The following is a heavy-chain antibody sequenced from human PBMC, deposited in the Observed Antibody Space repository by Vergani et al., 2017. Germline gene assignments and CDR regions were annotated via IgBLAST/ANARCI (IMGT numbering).Heavy chain of an antibody. CDR1: GYSFTNYW. V-gene: IGHV5-51*01. Sequence: EVQLVQSGAEVKKPGESLKISCQISGYSFTNYWIGWVRQMPGKGLEWMGIIHPADSDTRYSPSFQGQVTISVDKSISTAYLQRSSLRASDIAMYYCARLYARDSSGSKYFDYWGQGTLVTVSS. CDR3: ARLYARDSSGSKYFDY. J-gene: IGHJ4*02. D-gene: IGHD3-22*01. CDR2: IHPADSDT.